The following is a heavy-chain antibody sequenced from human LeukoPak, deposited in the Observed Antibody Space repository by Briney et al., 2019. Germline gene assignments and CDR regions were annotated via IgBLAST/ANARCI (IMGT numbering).Heavy chain of an antibody. Sequence: PGGSLRLSCAASAFTFSSYEMNWVRQAPGKGLEWVSYISTSGSTKYYADSVKGRFTISRDNAKNSLYLQMNSLRAEDTAVYYCARDYGGSSPFDYWGQGTLVTVSS. J-gene: IGHJ4*02. CDR3: ARDYGGSSPFDY. CDR1: AFTFSSYE. V-gene: IGHV3-48*03. D-gene: IGHD4-23*01. CDR2: ISTSGSTK.